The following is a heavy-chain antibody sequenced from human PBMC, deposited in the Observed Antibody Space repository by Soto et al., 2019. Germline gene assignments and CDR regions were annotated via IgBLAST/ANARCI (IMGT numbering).Heavy chain of an antibody. V-gene: IGHV4-34*01. J-gene: IGHJ6*03. CDR1: GGSFSGYY. D-gene: IGHD6-6*01. CDR2: INHSGST. Sequence: PSETLSLTCAVYGGSFSGYYWSWIRQPPGKGLEWIGEINHSGSTNYNPSLKSRVTISVDTSKNQFSLKLSSVTAADTAVYYCARGRGSSPSLYYYYYMDVWGKGTTVTVSS. CDR3: ARGRGSSPSLYYYYYMDV.